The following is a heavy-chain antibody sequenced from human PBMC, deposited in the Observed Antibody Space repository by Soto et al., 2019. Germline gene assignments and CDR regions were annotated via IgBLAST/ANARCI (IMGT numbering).Heavy chain of an antibody. CDR1: GFTFGDYA. J-gene: IGHJ4*02. D-gene: IGHD3-16*01. Sequence: GGSLRLSCTASGFTFGDYAMSWFRQAPGKGLEWVGFIRSKAYGGTTEYAASVKGRFTISRDDSKSIAYLQMNSLKTEDTAVYYCTSFMITFGGVTQPLGDNFDYWGQGTLVTVSS. V-gene: IGHV3-49*03. CDR2: IRSKAYGGTT. CDR3: TSFMITFGGVTQPLGDNFDY.